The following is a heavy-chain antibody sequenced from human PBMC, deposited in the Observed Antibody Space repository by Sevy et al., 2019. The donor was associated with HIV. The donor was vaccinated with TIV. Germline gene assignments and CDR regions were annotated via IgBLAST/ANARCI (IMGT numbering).Heavy chain of an antibody. CDR2: IYYNGHI. CDR1: GGSITSLY. D-gene: IGHD1-26*01. J-gene: IGHJ4*02. Sequence: SETLSLTCTVSGGSITSLYWNWIRQPPGKGLEWIANIYYNGHINYNPSLKSRVTLSLDTSKNQFSLRLSSVTAADTGKEYWAGENAWGRGYSWGQGTLVTVSS. CDR3: AGENAWGRGYS. V-gene: IGHV4-59*08.